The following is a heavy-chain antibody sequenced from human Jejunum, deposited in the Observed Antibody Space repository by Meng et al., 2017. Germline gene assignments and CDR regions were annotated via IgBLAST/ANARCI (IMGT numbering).Heavy chain of an antibody. D-gene: IGHD7-27*01. V-gene: IGHV3-23*04. CDR1: GFTFSTYA. Sequence: EVHLVDAGGGSVQPGGSLRLSGAASGFTFSTYAMSWVRQAPGKGLEWVSAITSGGATYYADSVKGRFTISRDNSKNTLYLQMNSLRVEDTALYFCARFRGSNWGVDNWGQGTLVTVSS. CDR3: ARFRGSNWGVDN. CDR2: ITSGGAT. J-gene: IGHJ4*02.